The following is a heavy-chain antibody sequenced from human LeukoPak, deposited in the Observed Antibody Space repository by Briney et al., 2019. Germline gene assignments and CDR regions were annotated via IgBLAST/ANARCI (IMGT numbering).Heavy chain of an antibody. CDR1: GFTFGDYA. Sequence: KTGGSLRLSCTASGFTFGDYAMSWFRQALGKGLEWVGFIRSKAYGGTTEYAASVKGRFTISRDDSKSIAYLQMNSLKTEDTAVYYCTRDKSPYYYGSGSSNWFDPWGQGTLVTVSS. V-gene: IGHV3-49*05. CDR2: IRSKAYGGTT. CDR3: TRDKSPYYYGSGSSNWFDP. D-gene: IGHD3-10*01. J-gene: IGHJ5*02.